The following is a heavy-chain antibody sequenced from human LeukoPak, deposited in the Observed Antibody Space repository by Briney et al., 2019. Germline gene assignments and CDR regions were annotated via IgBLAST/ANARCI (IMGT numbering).Heavy chain of an antibody. V-gene: IGHV1-2*02. CDR3: ARGGPAAAGINYYYYYYMDV. CDR2: INPNSGGT. J-gene: IGHJ6*03. Sequence: ASVKVSCKASGYTFTGYYMHWVRQAPGQGLEWMGWINPNSGGTNYAQKFQGRVTMTRDTSISTAYMELSRLRSDDTAVYYCARGGPAAAGINYYYYYYMDVWGKGTTVTVSS. D-gene: IGHD6-25*01. CDR1: GYTFTGYY.